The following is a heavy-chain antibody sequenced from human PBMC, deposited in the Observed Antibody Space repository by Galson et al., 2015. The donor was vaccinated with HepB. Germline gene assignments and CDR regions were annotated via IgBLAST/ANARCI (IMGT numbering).Heavy chain of an antibody. CDR1: GFPVSSNY. D-gene: IGHD2-2*02. V-gene: IGHV3-53*01. CDR2: IYSGGST. CDR3: ARDRVVVVPAAIYGYYYYGMDV. Sequence: LRLSCAASGFPVSSNYMSWVRQAPGKGLEWVSVIYSGGSTYYADSVKGRFTISRDNSKNTLHLQMNSLRAEDTAVYYCARDRVVVVPAAIYGYYYYGMDVWGQATTVTVSS. J-gene: IGHJ6*02.